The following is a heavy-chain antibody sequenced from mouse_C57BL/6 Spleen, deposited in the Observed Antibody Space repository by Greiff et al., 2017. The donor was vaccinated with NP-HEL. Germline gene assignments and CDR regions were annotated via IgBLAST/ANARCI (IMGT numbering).Heavy chain of an antibody. CDR3: ARSHSSLYYGSSYGPDY. CDR2: IWSGGST. CDR1: GFSLTSYG. V-gene: IGHV2-2*01. D-gene: IGHD1-1*01. Sequence: QVQLKESGPGLVQPSQSLSITCTVSGFSLTSYGVHWVRQSPGKGLEWLGVIWSGGSTDYNAAFISRLSISKDNSKSQVFFKMNSLQADDTAIYYCARSHSSLYYGSSYGPDYWGQGTTLTVSS. J-gene: IGHJ2*01.